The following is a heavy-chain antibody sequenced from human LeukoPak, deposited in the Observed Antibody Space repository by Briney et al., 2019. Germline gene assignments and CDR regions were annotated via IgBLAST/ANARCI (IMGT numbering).Heavy chain of an antibody. CDR1: GGSISGYY. Sequence: PSETLSLTCTVSGGSISGYYWSWIRQPAGKGLEWIGRIYNSGSSNYNPSLKSRVTISVDTSKNQFSLKLSSVTAADTAVYYCARNYGGNSVGYYFDYWGQGTLVTVSS. D-gene: IGHD4-23*01. V-gene: IGHV4-4*07. J-gene: IGHJ4*02. CDR2: IYNSGSS. CDR3: ARNYGGNSVGYYFDY.